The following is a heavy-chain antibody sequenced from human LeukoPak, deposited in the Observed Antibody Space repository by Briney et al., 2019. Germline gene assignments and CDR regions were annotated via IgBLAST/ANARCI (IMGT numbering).Heavy chain of an antibody. D-gene: IGHD1-26*01. CDR1: DIPFSDYY. V-gene: IGHV3-11*05. Sequence: GGPLRSSCAVFDIPFSDYYMGWFGQAPGKGLEWISYISASSSYTNYADSVKGRFTISRDNAKNSLYLQMNSLRAEDTAVYYCARDRVGYYFDCWGQGTLVTVSS. CDR2: ISASSSYT. J-gene: IGHJ4*02. CDR3: ARDRVGYYFDC.